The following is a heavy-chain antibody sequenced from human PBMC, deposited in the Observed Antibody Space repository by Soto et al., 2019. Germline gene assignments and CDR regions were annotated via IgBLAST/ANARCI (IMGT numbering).Heavy chain of an antibody. Sequence: GGSLRLSCAASGFTFSSYGMHWVRQAPGKGLEWVATISYDGTKTYYTESVKGRFTISRDTSRNMLYLQMNSLSVEDTADHYCAKEVHEYNEFWSGYNDYYYGMDVWGQGNTVTVSS. CDR1: GFTFSSYG. D-gene: IGHD3-3*01. V-gene: IGHV3-30*18. CDR3: AKEVHEYNEFWSGYNDYYYGMDV. J-gene: IGHJ6*02. CDR2: ISYDGTKT.